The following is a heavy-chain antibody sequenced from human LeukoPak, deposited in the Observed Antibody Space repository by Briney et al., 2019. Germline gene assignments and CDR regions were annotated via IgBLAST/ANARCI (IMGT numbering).Heavy chain of an antibody. D-gene: IGHD3-3*01. V-gene: IGHV4-39*01. CDR3: ASPYDFWSGRPDV. Sequence: PSETLSLTCTVSGGSISSSSYYWGWIRQPPGKGLEWIGSIYYSGSTYYNPSLKSRVTISVDTSKNQFSLKLSSVTAADTAVYYCASPYDFWSGRPDVWGKGTTVTASS. CDR2: IYYSGST. J-gene: IGHJ6*04. CDR1: GGSISSSSYY.